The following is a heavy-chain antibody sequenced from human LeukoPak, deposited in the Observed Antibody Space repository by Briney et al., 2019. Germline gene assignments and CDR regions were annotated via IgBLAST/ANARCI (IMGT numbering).Heavy chain of an antibody. CDR2: IGGNGGST. D-gene: IGHD1-26*01. CDR3: ARHLSTTRYLGL. CDR1: GFIFSNYA. Sequence: PGGSLRLSCAASGFIFSNYAMNWVRQAPGKGLEWVSGIGGNGGSTYYADSVKGRFTISRDDSKNTLYLQMNSLRAEDTAVYYCARHLSTTRYLGLWGRGTLLTVSS. J-gene: IGHJ2*01. V-gene: IGHV3-23*01.